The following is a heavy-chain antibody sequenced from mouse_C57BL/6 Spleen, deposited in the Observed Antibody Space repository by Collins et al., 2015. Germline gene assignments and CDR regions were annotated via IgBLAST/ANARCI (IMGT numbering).Heavy chain of an antibody. CDR2: INTYSGVP. CDR1: TTYG. CDR3: ARERGVMDY. Sequence: TTYGMSWVKQAPGKGLKWMGWINTYSGVPTYADDFKGRFAFSLETSASTAYLQINNLKNEDTATYFCARERGVMDYWGQGTSVTVSS. J-gene: IGHJ4*01. V-gene: IGHV9-3*01.